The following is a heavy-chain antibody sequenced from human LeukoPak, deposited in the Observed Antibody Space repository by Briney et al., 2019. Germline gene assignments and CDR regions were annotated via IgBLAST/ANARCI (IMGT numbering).Heavy chain of an antibody. CDR3: ARARNDYGDYSWFDP. V-gene: IGHV3-53*01. J-gene: IGHJ5*02. Sequence: GGSLRLSCAASGFTVSSNYMSWVRQAPGKGLEWVSVIYSGGSTYYADSVKGRFTISRDNSKNTLYLQMNSLRAEDTAVYYCARARNDYGDYSWFDPWGQGTLVTVSS. D-gene: IGHD4-17*01. CDR1: GFTVSSNY. CDR2: IYSGGST.